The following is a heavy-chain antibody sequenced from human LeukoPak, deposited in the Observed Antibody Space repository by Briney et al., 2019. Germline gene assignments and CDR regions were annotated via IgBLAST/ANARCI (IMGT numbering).Heavy chain of an antibody. D-gene: IGHD1-7*01. CDR1: GFTFSSYA. CDR2: ISYDGSNK. V-gene: IGHV3-30-3*01. J-gene: IGHJ4*02. CDR3: ARDRDNWNFFFCPYDY. Sequence: GGSLRLSCAASGFTFSSYAMHWVRQAPGKGLEWVAVISYDGSNKYYADSVRGRFTISRDNSKNTLYLQMNSLRAEDTAVYYCARDRDNWNFFFCPYDYWGQGTLVTVSS.